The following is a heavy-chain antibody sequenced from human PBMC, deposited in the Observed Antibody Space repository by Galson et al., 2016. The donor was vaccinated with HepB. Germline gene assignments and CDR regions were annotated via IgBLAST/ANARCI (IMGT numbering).Heavy chain of an antibody. D-gene: IGHD3-16*02. V-gene: IGHV1-69*13. CDR1: GDIFSSYG. CDR2: IIPLLGAA. J-gene: IGHJ4*02. Sequence: SVKVSCKASGDIFSSYGFNWVRQAPGQGLEWMGGIIPLLGAAHTAQKFQGRVTITADESTTTTYMELISLRSDDTAVYYCAMDPHMITFGGILDLDYWGQGTLVTVPP. CDR3: AMDPHMITFGGILDLDY.